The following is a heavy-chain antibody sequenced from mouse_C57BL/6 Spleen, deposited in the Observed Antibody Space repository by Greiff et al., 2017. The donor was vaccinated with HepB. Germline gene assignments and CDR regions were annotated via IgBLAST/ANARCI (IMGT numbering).Heavy chain of an antibody. V-gene: IGHV1-82*01. J-gene: IGHJ2*01. CDR3: ARKEEDY. CDR2: IYPGDGDT. Sequence: VQLQQSGPELVKPGASVKISCKASGYAFSSSWMNWVKQRPGKGLEWIGRIYPGDGDTNYNGKFKGKATLTADKSSSTAYMQLSSLTSEDSAVYFCARKEEDYWGQGTTLTVSS. CDR1: GYAFSSSW.